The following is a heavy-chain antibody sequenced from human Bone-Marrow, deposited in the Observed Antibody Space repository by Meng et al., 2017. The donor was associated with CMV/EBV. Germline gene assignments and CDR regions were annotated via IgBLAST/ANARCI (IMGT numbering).Heavy chain of an antibody. Sequence: SGPTLVKPTQILTLTCTFSGFSLSTSGVGVGWIRQPPGKALEWLALIYWNDDKRYSPSLKSRLTITKDTSKNQVVLTMTNMDPVDTATYSRAHLPGKGLVIIWDWFDPWGQGTLVTVSS. V-gene: IGHV2-5*01. D-gene: IGHD3-3*01. CDR1: GFSLSTSGVG. CDR3: AHLPGKGLVIIWDWFDP. CDR2: IYWNDDK. J-gene: IGHJ5*02.